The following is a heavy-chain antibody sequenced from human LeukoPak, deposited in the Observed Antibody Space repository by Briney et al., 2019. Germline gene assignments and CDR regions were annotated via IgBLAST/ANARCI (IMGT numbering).Heavy chain of an antibody. CDR1: GGSISSSSYY. J-gene: IGHJ4*02. CDR2: IYYSGST. CDR3: ARDWDY. V-gene: IGHV4-39*07. Sequence: SETLSLTCTVSGGSISSSSYYWGWIRQPPGKGLEWIGSIYYSGSTYHNPSLKSRVTISVDTSKNQFSLKLSSVTAADTAVYYCARDWDYWGQGTLVTVSS.